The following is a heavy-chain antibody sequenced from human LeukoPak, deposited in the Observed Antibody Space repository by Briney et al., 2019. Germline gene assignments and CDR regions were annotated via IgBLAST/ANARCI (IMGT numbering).Heavy chain of an antibody. J-gene: IGHJ1*01. Sequence: PGGSLRLSCAASGFTFSSYGMHWVRQAPGKGLEWVAFIRYDGSNKYYADSVKGRFTISGDNSKNTLYLQMNSLRAEDTAVYYCAREGPRLAAAYYAEYFQHWGQGTLVTVSS. CDR3: AREGPRLAAAYYAEYFQH. CDR1: GFTFSSYG. D-gene: IGHD6-13*01. V-gene: IGHV3-30*02. CDR2: IRYDGSNK.